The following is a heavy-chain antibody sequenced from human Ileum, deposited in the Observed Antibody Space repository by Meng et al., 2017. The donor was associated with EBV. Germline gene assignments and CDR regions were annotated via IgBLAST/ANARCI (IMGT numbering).Heavy chain of an antibody. CDR1: GGSIISSKW. D-gene: IGHD3-22*01. Sequence: QVQWQESGPRLVKPSGTVSLTCAVSGGSIISSKWWSWVRQSPGTGLEWIGEIYHHGTTNYNPSLKSRVTISVDTSKNKFFLNLTSLTAADTAVYYCARLDSSGYYFGGWFDPWGQGILVTVSS. V-gene: IGHV4-4*02. J-gene: IGHJ5*02. CDR2: IYHHGTT. CDR3: ARLDSSGYYFGGWFDP.